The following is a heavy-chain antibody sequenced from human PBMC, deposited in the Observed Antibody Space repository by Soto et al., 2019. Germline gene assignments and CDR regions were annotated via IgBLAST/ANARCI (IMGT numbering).Heavy chain of an antibody. D-gene: IGHD2-2*01. CDR3: ARLETGYCSSTSCYYYYYYMDV. Sequence: PGESLKISCKGSGYSFTSYWIGWVRQMPGKGLEWMGIIYPGDSDTRYSPSFQGQVTISADKSISTAYLQWSSLKASDTAMYYCARLETGYCSSTSCYYYYYYMDVWGKGTTVTVSS. CDR1: GYSFTSYW. V-gene: IGHV5-51*01. J-gene: IGHJ6*03. CDR2: IYPGDSDT.